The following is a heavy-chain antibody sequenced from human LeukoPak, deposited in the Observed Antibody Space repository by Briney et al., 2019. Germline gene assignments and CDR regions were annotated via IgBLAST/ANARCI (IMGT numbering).Heavy chain of an antibody. CDR1: GFTFSSYA. CDR2: ISSSTYI. J-gene: IGHJ4*02. Sequence: GGSLRLSCAASGFTFSSYAMNWVRQAPGKGLEWVSSISSSTYIYYADSVKGRFTISRDSAKSSLYLQMNSLRAEDTALYYCASTITVLREVMPHFFDYWGQGTLVTVSS. CDR3: ASTITVLREVMPHFFDY. D-gene: IGHD3-10*01. V-gene: IGHV3-21*01.